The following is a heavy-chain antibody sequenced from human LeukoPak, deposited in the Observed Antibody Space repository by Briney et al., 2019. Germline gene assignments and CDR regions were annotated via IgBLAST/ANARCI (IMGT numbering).Heavy chain of an antibody. CDR1: GYTFTGYY. J-gene: IGHJ6*02. D-gene: IGHD4-11*01. CDR2: INPNSGGT. V-gene: IGHV1-2*04. Sequence: ASVKVSCKASGYTFTGYYMHWVRQAPGQGLEWMGWINPNSGGTNYAQKFQGWVTMTRDTSISTAYMELSRLRSDDTAVYYCARGTYSNHNYYYYYGMDVWGQGTTVTVSS. CDR3: ARGTYSNHNYYYYYGMDV.